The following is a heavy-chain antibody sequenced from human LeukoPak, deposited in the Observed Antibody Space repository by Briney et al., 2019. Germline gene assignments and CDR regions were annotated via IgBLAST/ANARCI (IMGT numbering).Heavy chain of an antibody. CDR3: ATLIPARFYFDY. J-gene: IGHJ4*02. D-gene: IGHD2-2*01. CDR2: IYYSGNT. CDR1: GGSISSTNYY. Sequence: SETLSLTCTVSGGSISSTNYYWGWIRQPPRKGLEWIGGIYYSGNTYYNPSLKSRATISVDTSKNQFSLKLRSVTAADTAVFYCATLIPARFYFDYWGQGALVTVSS. V-gene: IGHV4-39*01.